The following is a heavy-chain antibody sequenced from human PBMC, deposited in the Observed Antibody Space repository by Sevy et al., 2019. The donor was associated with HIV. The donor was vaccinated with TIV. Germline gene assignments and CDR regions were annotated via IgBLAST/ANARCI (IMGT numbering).Heavy chain of an antibody. CDR2: ISSGSSYI. J-gene: IGHJ4*02. CDR3: ARSYSSSWYILYYFEY. Sequence: GGSLRLSCAASGFTFSTYTMNWVRQAPGKGLEWVSSISSGSSYIYYADSVKGRFTISRDNAKNSLFLHMNTLRAEDTAVYYCARSYSSSWYILYYFEYWGQGTPVTVSS. D-gene: IGHD6-13*01. CDR1: GFTFSTYT. V-gene: IGHV3-21*01.